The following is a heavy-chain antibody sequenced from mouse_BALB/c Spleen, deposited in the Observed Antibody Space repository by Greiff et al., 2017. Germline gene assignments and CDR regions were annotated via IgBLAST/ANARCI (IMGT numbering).Heavy chain of an antibody. CDR1: GFAFSSYD. V-gene: IGHV5-12-1*01. J-gene: IGHJ4*01. CDR3: ARPMITTYYAMDY. D-gene: IGHD2-4*01. Sequence: DVMLVESGGGLVKPGGSLKLSCAASGFAFSSYDMSWVRQTPEKRLEWVAYISSGGGSTYYPDTVKGRFTISRDNAKNTLYLQMSSLKSEDTAMYYCARPMITTYYAMDYWGQGTSVTVSS. CDR2: ISSGGGST.